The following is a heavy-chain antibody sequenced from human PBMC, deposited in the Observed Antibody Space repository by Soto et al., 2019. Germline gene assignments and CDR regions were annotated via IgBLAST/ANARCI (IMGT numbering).Heavy chain of an antibody. Sequence: SETLSLTCTVSGGSISSGGYYWSWIRQHPGKGLEWIGYIYYSGSTYYNPSLKSRVTISVDTSKNQFSLKLSSVTAADTAVYYCARDKNDFWSGYPPTTLQLDVWGQGTTVTVSS. J-gene: IGHJ6*02. CDR2: IYYSGST. V-gene: IGHV4-31*03. D-gene: IGHD3-3*01. CDR1: GGSISSGGYY. CDR3: ARDKNDFWSGYPPTTLQLDV.